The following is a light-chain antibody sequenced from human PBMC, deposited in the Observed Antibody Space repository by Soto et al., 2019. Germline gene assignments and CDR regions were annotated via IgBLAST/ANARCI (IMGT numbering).Light chain of an antibody. CDR2: AAS. CDR1: QSISSY. CDR3: QQTYRTPIT. J-gene: IGKJ5*01. V-gene: IGKV1-39*01. Sequence: DIQMTQSPSSLSASIGDRVTITCRTIQSISSYLNWYQQKPGKAPKILIFAASNLQSGVPSRFSGSGSGTDFTLTISSLQPEDFATYFCQQTYRTPITFGQGTRMEIK.